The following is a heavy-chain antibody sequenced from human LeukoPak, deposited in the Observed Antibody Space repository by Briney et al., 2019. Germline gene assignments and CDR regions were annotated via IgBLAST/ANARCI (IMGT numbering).Heavy chain of an antibody. Sequence: SVKVSCKASGYTFTSYDINWVRQATGQGLEWMGGIIPKFDTSKYAQNFQGRVSITTDESTGTTYMELSSLRSEDTAVYYCARSDYWDATSWYWFDLWGQGTLITVSA. D-gene: IGHD3-3*01. CDR2: IIPKFDTS. V-gene: IGHV1-69*05. CDR3: ARSDYWDATSWYWFDL. J-gene: IGHJ5*02. CDR1: GYTFTSYD.